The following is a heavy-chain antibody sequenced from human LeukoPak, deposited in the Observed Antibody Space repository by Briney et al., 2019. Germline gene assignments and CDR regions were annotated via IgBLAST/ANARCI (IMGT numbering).Heavy chain of an antibody. CDR1: GFTFSSYA. Sequence: GGSLRLSCAASGFTFSSYAMSWVRQAPGKGLEWVPAISGSGGSTYYADSVKGRFTISRDNSKNTLYLQMNSLRAEDTAVYYCASPYYDILTGYSNAFDIWGQGTMVTVSS. J-gene: IGHJ3*02. CDR2: ISGSGGST. D-gene: IGHD3-9*01. CDR3: ASPYYDILTGYSNAFDI. V-gene: IGHV3-23*01.